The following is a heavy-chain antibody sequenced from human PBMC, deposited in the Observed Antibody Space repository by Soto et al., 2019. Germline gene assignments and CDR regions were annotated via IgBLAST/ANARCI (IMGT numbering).Heavy chain of an antibody. CDR1: GGSISSGDYY. J-gene: IGHJ5*02. D-gene: IGHD2-2*01. CDR2: IYYSGST. CDR3: ARARFVLVPWFDP. Sequence: SETLSLTCTVSGGSISSGDYYWSWIRQPPGKGLEWIGYIYYSGSTYYNPSLKSRVTISVDTSKNQFSLKLSSVTAADMAVYYCARARFVLVPWFDPWGQGTLVTVSS. V-gene: IGHV4-30-4*01.